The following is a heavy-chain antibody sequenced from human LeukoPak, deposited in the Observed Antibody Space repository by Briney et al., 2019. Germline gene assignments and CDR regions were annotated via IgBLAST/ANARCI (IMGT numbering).Heavy chain of an antibody. D-gene: IGHD6-13*01. Sequence: AGGSLRLSCAVSGFSFSSYWMTWVRQAPGKGLEWVAKIKEDGSEKYYVDSVKGRFTVSRDNAKNSLYLQMNSLRAEDTAVYYCARLAAAADYWGQGTLVTVSS. V-gene: IGHV3-7*01. CDR1: GFSFSSYW. CDR2: IKEDGSEK. J-gene: IGHJ4*02. CDR3: ARLAAAADY.